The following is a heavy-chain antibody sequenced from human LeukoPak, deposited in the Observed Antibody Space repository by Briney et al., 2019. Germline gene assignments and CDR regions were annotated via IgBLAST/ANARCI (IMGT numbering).Heavy chain of an antibody. CDR1: GFTFSSYS. V-gene: IGHV3-21*03. Sequence: KTGGSLRLSCAASGFTFSSYSMNWVRQAPGKGLEWVSSISSSSSYIYYADSVKGRFTISRDNAEKSLFLQMDSLRVEDTAVYFCARGRCSLNSCSFDLWGQGALVTVSS. CDR3: ARGRCSLNSCSFDL. D-gene: IGHD2-2*01. CDR2: ISSSSSYI. J-gene: IGHJ4*02.